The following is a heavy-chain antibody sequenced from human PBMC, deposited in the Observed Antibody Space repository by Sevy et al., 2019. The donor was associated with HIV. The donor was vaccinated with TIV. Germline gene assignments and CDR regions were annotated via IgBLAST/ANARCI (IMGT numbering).Heavy chain of an antibody. CDR2: INWNSVSI. Sequence: LRLSCAASGFTFDHHAMYWVRQAPGKGLEWVSGINWNSVSIGYADSVKGRFTISRDNAKNSLYLHLNSLRADDTALYYCAREGLAPYVYGADVWGQGTAVTVSS. CDR3: AREGLAPYVYGADV. D-gene: IGHD3-10*02. J-gene: IGHJ6*02. V-gene: IGHV3-9*01. CDR1: GFTFDHHA.